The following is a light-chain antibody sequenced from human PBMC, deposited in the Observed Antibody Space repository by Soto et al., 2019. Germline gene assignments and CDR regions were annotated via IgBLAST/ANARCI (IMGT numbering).Light chain of an antibody. J-gene: IGLJ2*01. CDR3: AAWDDSLNAPV. CDR1: SSNVGSNT. V-gene: IGLV1-44*01. Sequence: QSVLTQPPSASGAPGQRVTISCSGSSSNVGSNTVSWYQQFPGTAPKLLIHSNNKRPSGVPDRFSGSKSGTSASLAISGLQSEDEADYYCAAWDDSLNAPVFGGGTKLTVL. CDR2: SNN.